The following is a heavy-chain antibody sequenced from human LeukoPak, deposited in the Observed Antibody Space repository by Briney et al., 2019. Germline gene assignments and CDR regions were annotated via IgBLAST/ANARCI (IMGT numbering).Heavy chain of an antibody. CDR2: INPSGGST. Sequence: GASVKVSCKASGYTFTSYYMRWVRQAPGQGLEWMGIINPSGGSTRYAQKFQTRVTMTRDTSTSAGYMELRRRRTEDTAVYYCARDLGHSGSYYRDNWFDPWGQGTLVTVSS. J-gene: IGHJ5*02. V-gene: IGHV1-46*01. D-gene: IGHD3-10*01. CDR1: GYTFTSYY. CDR3: ARDLGHSGSYYRDNWFDP.